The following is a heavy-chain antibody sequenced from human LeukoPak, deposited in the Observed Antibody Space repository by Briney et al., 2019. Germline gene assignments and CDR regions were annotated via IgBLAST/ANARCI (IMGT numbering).Heavy chain of an antibody. CDR1: GFTFSNYA. CDR3: ARTLGYTGYERFDY. J-gene: IGHJ4*02. V-gene: IGHV3-21*01. D-gene: IGHD5-12*01. Sequence: GGSLRLSCAASGFTFSNYAMTWVRQAPGKGLEWVSSISDSSSYKYYADSVKGRFTISRDNAKNSLYLQMNSLRAEDTAVYYCARTLGYTGYERFDYWGQETLVTVSS. CDR2: ISDSSSYK.